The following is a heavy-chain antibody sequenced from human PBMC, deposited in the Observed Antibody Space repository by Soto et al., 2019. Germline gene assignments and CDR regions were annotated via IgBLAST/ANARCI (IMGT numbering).Heavy chain of an antibody. D-gene: IGHD3-22*01. CDR3: ARHGEYYYDSGPDDAFDI. V-gene: IGHV5-51*01. CDR2: IYPGDSDT. J-gene: IGHJ3*02. CDR1: GYSFTSYW. Sequence: PGDSLKISCKGSGYSFTSYWIGWVRQMPGKGLEWMGIIYPGDSDTRYSPSFQGQVTISADKSISTAYLQWSSLKASDTAMYYCARHGEYYYDSGPDDAFDIWGQGTMVTVSS.